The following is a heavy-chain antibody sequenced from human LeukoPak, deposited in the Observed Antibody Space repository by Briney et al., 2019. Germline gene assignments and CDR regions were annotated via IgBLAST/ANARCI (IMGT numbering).Heavy chain of an antibody. CDR3: ARGGVWLDP. V-gene: IGHV3-21*01. CDR1: GFSFNTYS. D-gene: IGHD3-16*01. CDR2: ISSGSDYI. Sequence: GGSLRLSCAASGFSFNTYSMNWVRQAPGKGLEWVSSISSGSDYICYAVSMKGRFTISRDNAKNSLYLQVNSLRPEDTAMYYCARGGVWLDPWGQGTLVTVSS. J-gene: IGHJ5*02.